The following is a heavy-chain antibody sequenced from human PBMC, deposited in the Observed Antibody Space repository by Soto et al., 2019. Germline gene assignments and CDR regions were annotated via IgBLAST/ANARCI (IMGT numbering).Heavy chain of an antibody. CDR3: ARGRDGGAAN. J-gene: IGHJ4*02. CDR1: GGSFSGYY. Sequence: QVELQQGGAGLLKPSDTLSLTCAVYGGSFSGYYWSWIRQPPGKGLEWIGEINPSGSTNYTPSLKSRVTMSGDTPKNQFSLKLTSVTAADTAVYYCARGRDGGAANWGQGTLVTVSS. D-gene: IGHD4-17*01. CDR2: INPSGST. V-gene: IGHV4-34*01.